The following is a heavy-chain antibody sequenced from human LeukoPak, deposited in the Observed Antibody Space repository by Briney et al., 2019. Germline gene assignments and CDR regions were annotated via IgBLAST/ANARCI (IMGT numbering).Heavy chain of an antibody. CDR1: GFTFSGYW. J-gene: IGHJ4*02. D-gene: IGHD1-26*01. Sequence: PGGSLRLSCAASGFTFSGYWMSWVRQTPEKGLEWVANIKQDGSEIYYVDSVKGRFTISRDNAENSLYLQTNSLRADDTAVYYCARDKIVGPTTLDYWGQGTLVTVSS. V-gene: IGHV3-7*01. CDR2: IKQDGSEI. CDR3: ARDKIVGPTTLDY.